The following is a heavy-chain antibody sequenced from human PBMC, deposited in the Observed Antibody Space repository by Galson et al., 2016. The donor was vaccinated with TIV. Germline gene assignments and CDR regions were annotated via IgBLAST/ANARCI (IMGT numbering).Heavy chain of an antibody. D-gene: IGHD3-3*01. CDR3: AKVVWSGYYVYYFDH. CDR2: ISWKSDSV. J-gene: IGHJ4*02. Sequence: SLRLSCAASGFSFEDYAMHWVRQAPGKGLEWVSSISWKSDSVHYADSVKGRFTISRDNAKNSLYLQMYGLRVEDTAFYFCAKVVWSGYYVYYFDHWGQGTLVTVSP. CDR1: GFSFEDYA. V-gene: IGHV3-9*01.